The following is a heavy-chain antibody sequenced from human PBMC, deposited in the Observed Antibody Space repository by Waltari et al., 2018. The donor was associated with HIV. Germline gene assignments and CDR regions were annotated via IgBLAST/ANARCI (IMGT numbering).Heavy chain of an antibody. CDR1: GGSFTNFS. V-gene: IGHV4-34*01. J-gene: IGHJ4*02. D-gene: IGHD3-10*01. CDR3: ARRGSSASPLTL. CDR2: INHGGDT. Sequence: QVQLQQWGAGLLKPSETLSLTCSVYGGSFTNFSWNWIRQTPAEGLPWIGEINHGGDTNVNPSLKSRVIMSIDTSKYEISRNLTAVSVADTALYFCARRGSSASPLTLWGRGSRVTVSS.